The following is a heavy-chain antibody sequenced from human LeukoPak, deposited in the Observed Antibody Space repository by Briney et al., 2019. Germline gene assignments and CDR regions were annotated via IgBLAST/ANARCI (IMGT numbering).Heavy chain of an antibody. Sequence: LTGGSLRLSCVVSGLTFSSYAMSWVRQAPGKGLDWVSAISASGGSTYYADSVKGRFTISSDNSKNTVYLQLNSLRGEDTAIYYCAPNWNLDYWGQGSLVTVSS. CDR3: APNWNLDY. V-gene: IGHV3-23*01. J-gene: IGHJ4*02. CDR1: GLTFSSYA. D-gene: IGHD1-1*01. CDR2: ISASGGST.